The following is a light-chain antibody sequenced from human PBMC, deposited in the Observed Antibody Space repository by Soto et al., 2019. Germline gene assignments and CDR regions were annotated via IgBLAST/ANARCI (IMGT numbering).Light chain of an antibody. J-gene: IGLJ1*01. V-gene: IGLV2-8*01. CDR3: SSYTGGNPSYV. CDR1: SSDVGGYDY. CDR2: EVT. Sequence: QSALTQPPSAPGSPGQSVTISCTGTSSDVGGYDYVSWYQQHPGKAPKLMIYEVTIRPSGVSDRFSVSKSGNTASLTVSGLQAEDEADYYCSSYTGGNPSYVFGTGTKVTVL.